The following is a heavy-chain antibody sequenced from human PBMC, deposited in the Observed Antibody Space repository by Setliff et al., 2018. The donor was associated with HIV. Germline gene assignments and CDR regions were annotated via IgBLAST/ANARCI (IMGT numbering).Heavy chain of an antibody. CDR3: AGGTYYYDSSGYYLLPGAFDI. CDR2: IIPIFGTA. V-gene: IGHV1-69*05. D-gene: IGHD3-22*01. CDR1: GGTFSSYA. Sequence: SVKVSCKASGGTFSSYAISWVRQAPGQGLEWMGGIIPIFGTADYAQKFQGRVTITTDESTSTAYMELSSLRSEDTAVYYCAGGTYYYDSSGYYLLPGAFDIWGQGTMVTVSS. J-gene: IGHJ3*02.